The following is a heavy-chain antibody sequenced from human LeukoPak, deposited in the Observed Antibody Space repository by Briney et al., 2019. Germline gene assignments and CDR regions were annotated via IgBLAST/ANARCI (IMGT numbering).Heavy chain of an antibody. J-gene: IGHJ4*02. D-gene: IGHD6-13*01. Sequence: GGSLRLSCAASGFTFSSHWMHWVRQGPGKGLVWVSRINSDGSSTNYADSVEGRFTISRDNGKNTLYLQMNSLRAEDTAVYYCARGGAAAGLLDYWGQGILVAVSS. CDR1: GFTFSSHW. V-gene: IGHV3-74*01. CDR2: INSDGSST. CDR3: ARGGAAAGLLDY.